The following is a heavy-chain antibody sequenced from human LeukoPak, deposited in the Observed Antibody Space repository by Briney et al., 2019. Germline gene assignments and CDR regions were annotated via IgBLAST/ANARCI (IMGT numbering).Heavy chain of an antibody. CDR2: ISYDGSNK. J-gene: IGHJ4*02. CDR1: GFTFSSYA. D-gene: IGHD3-3*01. Sequence: GGSLRLSCAASGFTFSSYAMHWVRQAPGKGLEWVAVISYDGSNKYYADSVKGRSTISRDNSKNTLYLQMNSLRAEDTAVYYCARGYDFWSGYLGYWGQGTLVTVSS. CDR3: ARGYDFWSGYLGY. V-gene: IGHV3-30-3*01.